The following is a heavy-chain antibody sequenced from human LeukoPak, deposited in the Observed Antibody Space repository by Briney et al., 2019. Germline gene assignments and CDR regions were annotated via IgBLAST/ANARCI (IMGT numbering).Heavy chain of an antibody. CDR3: AKDRGPGPWGAFDY. J-gene: IGHJ4*02. D-gene: IGHD3-16*01. CDR2: LSGSGGST. CDR1: GFTFSSYA. Sequence: PGGSLRLSCAPSGFTFSSYAMSWVRQAPGKALECFSALSGSGGSTHYADPVKGRFTISRDNSKNTLYLQMNSLRAEDTAVYYCAKDRGPGPWGAFDYWGQGTLVTVSS. V-gene: IGHV3-23*01.